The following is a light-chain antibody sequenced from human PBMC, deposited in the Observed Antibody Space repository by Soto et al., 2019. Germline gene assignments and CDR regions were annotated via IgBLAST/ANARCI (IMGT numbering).Light chain of an antibody. CDR3: QQTYDTPRT. CDR2: AAC. J-gene: IGKJ4*01. V-gene: IGKV1-39*01. Sequence: DIQMTQSPSSLSASVGDRVTITCRASQSISIYLNWYQQKPGKAPKLLIYAACSLESGVPSRFSGSGSGTDFTLTISSLQPEDFATFYCQQTYDTPRTFGGGTKVEIK. CDR1: QSISIY.